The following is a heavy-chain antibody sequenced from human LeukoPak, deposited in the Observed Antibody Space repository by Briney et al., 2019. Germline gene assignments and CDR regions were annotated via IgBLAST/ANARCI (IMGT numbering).Heavy chain of an antibody. Sequence: GASVRVSSKASGYTFTDYYMHWGPQAPGKGLEWVGRVDPEDGETIYAEKVQGRVTITADTSTDTAYMELSRLRSEDTAVYYCATRITIFGVVLFDYWGQGTLVTVSS. CDR3: ATRITIFGVVLFDY. J-gene: IGHJ4*02. D-gene: IGHD3-3*01. CDR1: GYTFTDYY. V-gene: IGHV1-69-2*01. CDR2: VDPEDGET.